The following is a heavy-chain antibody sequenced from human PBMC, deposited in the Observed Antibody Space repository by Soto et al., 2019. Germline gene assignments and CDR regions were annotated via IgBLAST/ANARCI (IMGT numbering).Heavy chain of an antibody. V-gene: IGHV4-34*01. CDR2: INHSGST. CDR3: ARDQAVATYYYYYYGMDV. D-gene: IGHD6-19*01. J-gene: IGHJ6*02. CDR1: GGSFSGYY. Sequence: LSLTCAVYGGSFSGYYWSWIRQPPGKGLEWIGEINHSGSTNYNPSLKSRVTISVDTSKNQFSLKLSSVTAADTAVYYCARDQAVATYYYYYYGMDVWGQGTTVTVSS.